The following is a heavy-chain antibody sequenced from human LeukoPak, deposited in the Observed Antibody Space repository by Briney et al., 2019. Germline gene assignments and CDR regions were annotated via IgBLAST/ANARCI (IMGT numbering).Heavy chain of an antibody. CDR1: GGSISSYY. Sequence: SETLSLTCTVSGGSISSYYWSWIRQPPGKGLEWIGYIYYSGSTNYNPSLKSRVTISVDTSKNQFSLKLSSVAAADTAVYYCARTYSSGWYGYYFDYWGQGTLVTVSS. D-gene: IGHD6-19*01. V-gene: IGHV4-59*01. CDR3: ARTYSSGWYGYYFDY. J-gene: IGHJ4*02. CDR2: IYYSGST.